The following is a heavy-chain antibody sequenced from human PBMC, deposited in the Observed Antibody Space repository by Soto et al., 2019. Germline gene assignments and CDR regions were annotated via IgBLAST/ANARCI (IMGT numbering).Heavy chain of an antibody. CDR1: GGSISSYY. CDR2: IYTSGST. J-gene: IGHJ5*02. Sequence: SETLSLTCTVSGGSISSYYWSWIRQPAGKGLEWIGRIYTSGSTNYNPSLKSRVTMSVDTSKNQFSLKLSSVTAADTAVYYCARSPIRSRRARDSFHPWGPATLVTV. V-gene: IGHV4-4*07. CDR3: ARSPIRSRRARDSFHP. D-gene: IGHD1-26*01.